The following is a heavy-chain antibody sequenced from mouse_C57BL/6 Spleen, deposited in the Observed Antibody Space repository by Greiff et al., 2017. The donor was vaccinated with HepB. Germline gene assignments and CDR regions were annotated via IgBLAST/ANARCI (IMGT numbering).Heavy chain of an antibody. CDR1: GYTFTSYW. J-gene: IGHJ1*03. CDR3: ARRGYSNGYFDV. Sequence: QVQLQQPGAELVRPGSSVKLSCKASGYTFTSYWMDWVKQRPGQGLEWIGNIYPSDSETHYNQKFKDKATLTVDKSSSTAYMQLSSLTSEDSAVYYCARRGYSNGYFDVWGTGTTVTVSS. V-gene: IGHV1-61*01. D-gene: IGHD2-5*01. CDR2: IYPSDSET.